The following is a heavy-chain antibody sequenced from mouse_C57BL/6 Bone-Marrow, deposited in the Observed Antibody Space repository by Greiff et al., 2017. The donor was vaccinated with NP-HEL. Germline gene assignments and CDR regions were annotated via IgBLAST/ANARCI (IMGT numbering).Heavy chain of an antibody. J-gene: IGHJ1*03. V-gene: IGHV1-69*01. CDR3: ARGATVGRGYFDV. Sequence: VQLQQPGAELVMPGASVKLSCKASGYTFTSYWMHWVKQRPGQGLEWIGEIDPSDSYTNYNQKFKGKSTLPVDKSSSTAYMQLSSLTSEDSAVYYCARGATVGRGYFDVWGTGTTVTVSS. D-gene: IGHD1-1*01. CDR1: GYTFTSYW. CDR2: IDPSDSYT.